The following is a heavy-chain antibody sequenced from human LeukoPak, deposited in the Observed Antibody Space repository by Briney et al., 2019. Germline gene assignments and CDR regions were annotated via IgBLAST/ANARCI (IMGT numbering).Heavy chain of an antibody. CDR1: GFILRDYA. D-gene: IGHD3-22*01. J-gene: IGHJ4*02. CDR3: ATYFDSSYGY. V-gene: IGHV3-64*01. Sequence: GGSLRLSCAASGFILRDYAMHWVRQAPGKGLEYVSAISTDGRGTYYAKSVKGRFTISRDNSKNTLYLQMGSLRVKDMAVYYCATYFDSSYGYWGQGTLVTVSS. CDR2: ISTDGRGT.